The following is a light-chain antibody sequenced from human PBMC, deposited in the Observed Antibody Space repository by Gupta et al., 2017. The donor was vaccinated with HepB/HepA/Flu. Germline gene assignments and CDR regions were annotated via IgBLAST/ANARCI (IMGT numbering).Light chain of an antibody. CDR2: AAS. CDR3: QRCYRTPLT. J-gene: IGKJ4*01. CDR1: QSISSY. V-gene: IGKV1-39*01. Sequence: DIQMTQSPSSLSASVGDRVTITCRASQSISSYLNWYQQKPGKAPKLLIYAASSLQSGVPSRFSGSASGTDFTLTISRLKPEDFATDSCQRCYRTPLTFGGGTKVEIK.